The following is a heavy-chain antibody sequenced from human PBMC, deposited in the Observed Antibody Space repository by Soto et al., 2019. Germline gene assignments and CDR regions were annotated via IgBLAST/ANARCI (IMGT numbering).Heavy chain of an antibody. D-gene: IGHD3-10*01. CDR2: IYYSGST. J-gene: IGHJ5*02. CDR3: ARSPIGITMVRGVIGWFDP. CDR1: GGSISSGGYY. Sequence: PSETLSLTCTVSGGSISSGGYYWSWIRQHPGKGLEWIGYIYYSGSTYYNPSLKSRVTISVDTSKKQYSLKLSSVTAADTAVYYCARSPIGITMVRGVIGWFDPWGQGTLVTVSS. V-gene: IGHV4-31*03.